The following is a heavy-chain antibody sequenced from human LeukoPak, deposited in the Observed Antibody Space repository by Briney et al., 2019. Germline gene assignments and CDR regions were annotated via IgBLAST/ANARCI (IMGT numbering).Heavy chain of an antibody. Sequence: GGSLRLSCAASGFTVSSNYMSWVRQAPGKGLEWVSVIYSGGSTYYADSVKGRFTISRDNSKNTLYLQMNSLRAEDTAVYYCVKVGYGSGSFDYYMDVWGKGTTVTISS. CDR2: IYSGGST. CDR3: VKVGYGSGSFDYYMDV. CDR1: GFTVSSNY. J-gene: IGHJ6*03. V-gene: IGHV3-66*01. D-gene: IGHD3-10*01.